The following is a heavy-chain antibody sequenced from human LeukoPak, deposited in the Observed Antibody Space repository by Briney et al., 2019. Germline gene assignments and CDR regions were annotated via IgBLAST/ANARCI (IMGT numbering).Heavy chain of an antibody. CDR1: GFTFSDYY. CDR2: INDSGNT. J-gene: IGHJ4*02. V-gene: IGHV4-34*01. CDR3: ARNSAYSTSSGVNS. D-gene: IGHD6-6*01. Sequence: GSLRLSCAASGFTFSDYYMSWIRQSPGKGLEWIGEINDSGNTNYNPSLKSRVTMSIDTSRKQFSLRLSSVTAADTAMYYCARNSAYSTSSGVNSWGQGTLVTVSS.